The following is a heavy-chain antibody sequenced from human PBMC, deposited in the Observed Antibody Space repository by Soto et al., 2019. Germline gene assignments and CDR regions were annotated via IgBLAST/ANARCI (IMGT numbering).Heavy chain of an antibody. V-gene: IGHV6-1*01. D-gene: IGHD6-19*01. CDR3: ARKTSGAAFDY. J-gene: IGHJ4*02. Sequence: SQTLSLTCAISGDSVSSNSVVWNWIRQSPSRSLELLGRTYYMSKLYNDYAVSVKSRITINPDTSKNQFSLQLNSVTPEDTAVYYCARKTSGAAFDYWGQGTLVTVSS. CDR1: GDSVSSNSVV. CDR2: TYYMSKLYN.